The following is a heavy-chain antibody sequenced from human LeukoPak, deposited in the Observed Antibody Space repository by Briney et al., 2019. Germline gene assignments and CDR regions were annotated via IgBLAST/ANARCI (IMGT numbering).Heavy chain of an antibody. D-gene: IGHD6-19*01. CDR2: IYSGGST. J-gene: IGHJ4*02. V-gene: IGHV3-66*01. CDR3: ARDREVAGRFDY. Sequence: GGSLRLSCAASGFTVSSNYMSWVRQAPGKGLEWVSVIYSGGSTYYADSVKGRFTISRDNSKNTLYLQMNSLRAEDTAVYYCARDREVAGRFDYWGQGTLVTVSS. CDR1: GFTVSSNY.